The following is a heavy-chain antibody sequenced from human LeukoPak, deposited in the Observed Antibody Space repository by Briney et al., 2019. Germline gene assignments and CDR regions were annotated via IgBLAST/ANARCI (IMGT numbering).Heavy chain of an antibody. CDR1: GFTFDDYA. J-gene: IGHJ4*02. D-gene: IGHD3-10*01. CDR3: AKAAEYYYGSGSLREGYFDY. V-gene: IGHV3-9*03. CDR2: IGWNSGSI. Sequence: PGRSLRLSCAASGFTFDDYAMHWVRQAPGKGLEWVSGIGWNSGSIGYADSVKGRFTISRDNAKNSLYLQMNSLRAEDMALYYCAKAAEYYYGSGSLREGYFDYWGQGTLVTVSS.